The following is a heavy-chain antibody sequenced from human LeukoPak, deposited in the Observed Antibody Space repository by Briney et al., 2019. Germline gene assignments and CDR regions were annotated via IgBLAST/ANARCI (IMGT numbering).Heavy chain of an antibody. J-gene: IGHJ4*02. Sequence: ASVKVSCKASGYTFTSYDINWVRQATGQGLEWMGWMNPNSGNTGYAQKFQGRVTMARNTSISTAYMELSSLRAEDTAVYHCGNLGRYSGTYEVLEWGRGTLVTVSS. CDR2: MNPNSGNT. CDR3: GNLGRYSGTYEVLE. CDR1: GYTFTSYD. D-gene: IGHD1-26*01. V-gene: IGHV1-8*01.